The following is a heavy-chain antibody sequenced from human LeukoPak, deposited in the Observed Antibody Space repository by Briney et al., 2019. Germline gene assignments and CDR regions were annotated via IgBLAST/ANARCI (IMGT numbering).Heavy chain of an antibody. D-gene: IGHD4-17*01. CDR3: ASTVTRYFDY. J-gene: IGHJ4*02. CDR1: GGTFSSYA. CDR2: IIPIFGTA. V-gene: IGHV1-69*06. Sequence: GSSVKVSCKASGGTFSSYAISWVRQAPGQGLEWMGGIIPIFGTANYAQKFQGRVTIAADKSTSTAYMELSSLRSEDTAVYYCASTVTRYFDYWGQGTLVTVSS.